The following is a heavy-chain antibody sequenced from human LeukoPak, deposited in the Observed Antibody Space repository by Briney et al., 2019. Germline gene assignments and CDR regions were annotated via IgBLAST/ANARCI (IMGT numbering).Heavy chain of an antibody. CDR3: ARGKLVHYFDY. CDR1: GGSISSYY. Sequence: PSETLSLTCTVSGGSISSYYWSWIRQPPGKGLEWIGYIYYSGSTNYNPSLKSRVTISVDTSKNQFSLKLSSVTAADTAVYYCARGKLVHYFDYWGQGTLVTVSS. D-gene: IGHD1-7*01. J-gene: IGHJ4*02. CDR2: IYYSGST. V-gene: IGHV4-59*08.